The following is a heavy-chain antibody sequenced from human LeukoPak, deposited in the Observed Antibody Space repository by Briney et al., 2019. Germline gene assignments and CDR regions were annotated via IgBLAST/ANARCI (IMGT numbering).Heavy chain of an antibody. CDR3: ARGSGGYYYPFDY. J-gene: IGHJ4*02. Sequence: SETLSLTCTVSGGSINNGGYYWSWIRQHPGKGLEWIGYIYYSGSTNYNPSLKSRVTISVNTSKNQFSLKLSSVTAADTAVYYCARGSGGYYYPFDYWGQGTLVTVSS. D-gene: IGHD3-22*01. CDR2: IYYSGST. CDR1: GGSINNGGYY. V-gene: IGHV4-61*08.